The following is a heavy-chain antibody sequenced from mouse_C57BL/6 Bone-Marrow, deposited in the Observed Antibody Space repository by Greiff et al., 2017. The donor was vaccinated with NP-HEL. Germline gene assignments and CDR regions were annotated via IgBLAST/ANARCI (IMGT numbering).Heavy chain of an antibody. CDR1: CYPITSDY. J-gene: IGHJ4*01. V-gene: IGHV3-8*01. CDR2: ISYSGST. Sequence: VQPKESGPGLAKPSQTPAPPRSVTCYPITSDYWNLIRKFPGDKLEYMGYISYSGSTYYHPSPKSRISITRDTSKNQYYLQLNSVTTEDTATYYCARSPLWLRRNYYAMDYWGQGTSVTVSS. CDR3: ARSPLWLRRNYYAMDY. D-gene: IGHD2-2*01.